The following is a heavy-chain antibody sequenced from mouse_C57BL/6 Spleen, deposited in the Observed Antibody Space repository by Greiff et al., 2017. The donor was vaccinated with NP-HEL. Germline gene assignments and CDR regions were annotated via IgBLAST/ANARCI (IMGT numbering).Heavy chain of an antibody. V-gene: IGHV1-54*01. CDR3: ARGGDGYFFFLDV. CDR2: INPGSGGT. CDR1: GYAFTNYL. D-gene: IGHD2-3*01. Sequence: QVQLQQSGAELVRPGTSVKVSCKASGYAFTNYLIEWVKQRPGQGLEWIGVINPGSGGTNYNEKFKGKATLTADKSSSTAYMQLSSLTSEDSAVYCCARGGDGYFFFLDVWGTGTTVTVSS. J-gene: IGHJ1*03.